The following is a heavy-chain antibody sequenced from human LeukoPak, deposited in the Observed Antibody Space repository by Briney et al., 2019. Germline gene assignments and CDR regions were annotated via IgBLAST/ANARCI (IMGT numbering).Heavy chain of an antibody. Sequence: PGGSLRLSCAASGFTFSSYWMSCVRQAPGKVLEWVANIKQDGSEKYYADSVKGRFTISRDNAKNSLYLQMNSLTAVDTAVYYCARAWSFWGQGTTVTVSS. V-gene: IGHV3-7*01. CDR2: IKQDGSEK. CDR1: GFTFSSYW. CDR3: ARAWSF. D-gene: IGHD1-26*01. J-gene: IGHJ6*02.